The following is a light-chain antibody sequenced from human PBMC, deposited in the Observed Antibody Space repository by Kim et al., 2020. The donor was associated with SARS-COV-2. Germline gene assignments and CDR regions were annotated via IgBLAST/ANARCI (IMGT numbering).Light chain of an antibody. V-gene: IGKV1-27*01. J-gene: IGKJ1*01. CDR1: QSIGNY. Sequence: AYVGYRVNITCRASQSIGNYLAWYQQKPGKLPELLIYAASALQSGVPFRFSGSGSGTDFTLTINSLQPEDVATYFCQKHNSAPWTFGQGTKVDIK. CDR2: AAS. CDR3: QKHNSAPWT.